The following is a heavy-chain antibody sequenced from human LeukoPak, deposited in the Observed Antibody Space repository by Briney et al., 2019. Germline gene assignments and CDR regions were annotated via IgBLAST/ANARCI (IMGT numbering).Heavy chain of an antibody. CDR3: ARDPTSIAARR. J-gene: IGHJ4*02. V-gene: IGHV3-48*01. D-gene: IGHD6-6*01. Sequence: GGSLRLSCAASGFTFSSYSMNWVRQAPGKGLEWVSCISSSSSTIYYADSVKGRFTISGDNAKNSLYLQMNSQRAEDTAVYYCARDPTSIAARRWGQGTLVTVSS. CDR1: GFTFSSYS. CDR2: ISSSSSTI.